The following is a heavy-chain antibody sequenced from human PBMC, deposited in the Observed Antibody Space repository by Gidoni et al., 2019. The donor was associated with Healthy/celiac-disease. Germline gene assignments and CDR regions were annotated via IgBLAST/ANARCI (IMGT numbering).Heavy chain of an antibody. CDR1: GFTFSSYA. CDR3: AKDQVVWVVAAVDY. CDR2: LSGSGGST. V-gene: IGHV3-23*04. J-gene: IGHJ4*02. D-gene: IGHD2-15*01. Sequence: EVQLVESGGGLVQPGGSLRLSGAASGFTFSSYAMSWVRQAPGKGLEWVSSLSGSGGSTYYAAPVKGRFTISRDNSKNTRYLQMNSLRAEDTAVYYCAKDQVVWVVAAVDYWGQGTLVTVSS.